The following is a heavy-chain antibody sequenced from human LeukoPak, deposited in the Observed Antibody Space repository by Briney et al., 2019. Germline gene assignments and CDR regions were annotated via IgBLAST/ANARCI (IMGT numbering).Heavy chain of an antibody. V-gene: IGHV3-23*01. D-gene: IGHD3-22*01. CDR1: GLTVSNYG. CDR3: AKRGVVIRVILVGFHKEAYYFDS. J-gene: IGHJ4*02. Sequence: GGSLRLSCAVSGLTVSNYGMSWVRQAPGKGLEWVAGISDSGGRTKYADSVKGRFTISRDNPKNTLYLQMNSLRVEDTAVYFCAKRGVVIRVILVGFHKEAYYFDSWGQGALVTVSS. CDR2: ISDSGGRT.